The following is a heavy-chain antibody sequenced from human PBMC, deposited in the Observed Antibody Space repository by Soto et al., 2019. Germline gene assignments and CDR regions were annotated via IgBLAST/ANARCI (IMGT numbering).Heavy chain of an antibody. D-gene: IGHD3-3*01. V-gene: IGHV3-48*01. CDR3: XRVIWSGHLTSDL. CDR1: GFTFSSNS. Sequence: EVQVVESGGGLVQPGGSLRLSCAASGFTFSSNSMNWVRQAPGKGLEWISYISSSXSTIYADSVKGXFTISRDNAKNSXXXXXXXXXXXXXXXXXCXRVIWSGHLTSDLWGQGTLVTVSS. CDR2: ISSSXSTI. J-gene: IGHJ5*02.